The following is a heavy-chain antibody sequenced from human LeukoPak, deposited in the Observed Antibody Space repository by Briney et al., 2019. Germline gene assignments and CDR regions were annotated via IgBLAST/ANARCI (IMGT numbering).Heavy chain of an antibody. J-gene: IGHJ5*02. CDR1: GYTLTELS. Sequence: ASVKVSCKVSGYTLTELSMHWVRQAPGKGLEWMGGFDPEDGETIYAQKFQGRVTMTGDTSTDTAYMELSSLRSEDTAVYYCATQYYDILTGYYDINWFDPWGQGTLVTVSS. CDR3: ATQYYDILTGYYDINWFDP. V-gene: IGHV1-24*01. D-gene: IGHD3-9*01. CDR2: FDPEDGET.